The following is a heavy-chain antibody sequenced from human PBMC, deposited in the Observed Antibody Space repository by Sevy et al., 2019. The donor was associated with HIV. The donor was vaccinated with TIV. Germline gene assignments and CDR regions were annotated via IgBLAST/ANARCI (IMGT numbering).Heavy chain of an antibody. CDR1: GFTFSSYA. J-gene: IGHJ3*02. Sequence: GGSLRLSCAASGFTFSSYAMSWVRQAPGKGLEWVSGISDSGGSTYYADSVKGRFTISRDNSKNTLYLQMNSLRAEDTAVYYCAKDTCSSTSCYYQDAFDIWGRGTMVTVSS. D-gene: IGHD2-2*01. CDR3: AKDTCSSTSCYYQDAFDI. CDR2: ISDSGGST. V-gene: IGHV3-23*01.